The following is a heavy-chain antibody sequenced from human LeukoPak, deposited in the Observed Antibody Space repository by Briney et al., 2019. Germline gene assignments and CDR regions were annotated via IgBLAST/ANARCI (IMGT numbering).Heavy chain of an antibody. CDR2: ISYDGSNK. V-gene: IGHV3-30-3*01. J-gene: IGHJ5*02. CDR3: QAHNWFDP. Sequence: GGSLRLSCAASGFAVSSNYMSWVRQAPGKGLEWVAVISYDGSNKYYADSVKGRFTISRDNSKNTLYLQMNSLRAEDTAVYYCQAHNWFDPWGQGTLVTVSS. D-gene: IGHD6-6*01. CDR1: GFAVSSNY.